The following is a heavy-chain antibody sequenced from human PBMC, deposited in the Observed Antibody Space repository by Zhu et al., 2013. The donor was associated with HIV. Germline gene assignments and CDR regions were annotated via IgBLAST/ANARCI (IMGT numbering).Heavy chain of an antibody. J-gene: IGHJ4*02. D-gene: IGHD1-20*01. CDR2: IYYSGST. CDR1: GGSISSYY. V-gene: IGHV4-59*01. CDR3: ARSTITDPRVLDH. Sequence: QVQLQESGPGLVKPSETLSLTCTVSGGSISSYYWSWIRQPPGKGLEWIGYIYYSGSTNYNPSLKSRVTISVDTSKNQFSLKLSSVTAADTAVYYCARSTITDPRVLDHWGQGTLVTVSS.